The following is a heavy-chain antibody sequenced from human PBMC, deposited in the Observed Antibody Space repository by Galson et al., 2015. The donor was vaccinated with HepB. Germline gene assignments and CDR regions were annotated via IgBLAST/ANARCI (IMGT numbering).Heavy chain of an antibody. J-gene: IGHJ6*02. CDR3: ARAHSPPGHSGYDHYYYYYGMDV. Sequence: SLRLSCAASGFTFSSYAMHWVRQAPGKGLEWVAVISYDGSNKYYADSVKGRFTISRDNSKNTLYLQMNSLRAEDTAVYYCARAHSPPGHSGYDHYYYYYGMDVWGQGTTVTVSS. D-gene: IGHD5-12*01. CDR1: GFTFSSYA. V-gene: IGHV3-30-3*01. CDR2: ISYDGSNK.